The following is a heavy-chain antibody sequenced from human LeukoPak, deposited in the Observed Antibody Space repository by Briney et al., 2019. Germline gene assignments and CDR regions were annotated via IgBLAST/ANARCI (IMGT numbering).Heavy chain of an antibody. Sequence: SETLSLTCTVSGGSISSSSYYWGWLRQPPGKGLEWIGSIYYSGSTYYNPSLKSRVTISVDTSKNQFSLKLSSVTAADTAVYYCARRSAVTTHDYWGQGTLVTVSS. J-gene: IGHJ4*02. D-gene: IGHD4-17*01. CDR3: ARRSAVTTHDY. CDR1: GGSISSSSYY. V-gene: IGHV4-39*01. CDR2: IYYSGST.